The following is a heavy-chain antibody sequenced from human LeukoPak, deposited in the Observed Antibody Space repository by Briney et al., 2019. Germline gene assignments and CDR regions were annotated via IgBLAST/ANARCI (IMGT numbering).Heavy chain of an antibody. CDR1: GYTFTSYG. D-gene: IGHD3-10*01. CDR3: ARDITSWFGEGGFDY. V-gene: IGHV1-18*01. Sequence: ASVKVSCKASGYTFTSYGISWVRQAPGQGLEWMGWISAYNGNTNYAQKLQGRVTMTTDTSTSTAYMELRSLRSDDTAVYYCARDITSWFGEGGFDYWGQGTLVTVSS. CDR2: ISAYNGNT. J-gene: IGHJ4*02.